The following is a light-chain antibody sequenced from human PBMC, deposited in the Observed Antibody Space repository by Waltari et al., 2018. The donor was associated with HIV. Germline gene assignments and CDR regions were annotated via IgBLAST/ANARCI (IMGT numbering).Light chain of an antibody. CDR1: QDISGY. CDR3: QQYFTFPWA. J-gene: IGKJ1*01. Sequence: VIWLTQSPSLVSASTGDRVTISCRVSQDISGYLAWYQQKPGKAPELLIYAASTLQSEVASRFTGGGSGTNFSLTISCLQSEDFATYYCQQYFTFPWAFGQGTKVEVK. V-gene: IGKV1D-8*01. CDR2: AAS.